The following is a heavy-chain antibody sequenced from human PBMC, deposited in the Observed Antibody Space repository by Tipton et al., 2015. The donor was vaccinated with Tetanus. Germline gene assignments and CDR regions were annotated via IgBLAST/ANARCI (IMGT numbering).Heavy chain of an antibody. Sequence: TLSLTCTVSGDSVSSGSHHWTWIRQPPGKGLEWIGYLYNSGSTHFNPSLKSRVSISVDTSKNQFSLKLNSVTAADTAVYYCARDQARGARGWNYFDYWGQGTLVTVSS. V-gene: IGHV4-61*01. CDR1: GDSVSSGSHH. CDR3: ARDQARGARGWNYFDY. CDR2: LYNSGST. J-gene: IGHJ4*02. D-gene: IGHD1-26*01.